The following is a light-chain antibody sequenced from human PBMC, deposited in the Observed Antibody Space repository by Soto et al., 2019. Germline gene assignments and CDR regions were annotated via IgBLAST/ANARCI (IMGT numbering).Light chain of an antibody. J-gene: IGKJ4*01. Sequence: DIQMTQSPSXXSASVGDRVTITCRASQGISNYLAWYQQKPGKVPKLLIYAASTLQSGVPSRFSGSGSGTDFTLTISSLQPEDVATYYCQKYNSAPPLTFGGGTKVEIK. CDR3: QKYNSAPPLT. V-gene: IGKV1-27*01. CDR1: QGISNY. CDR2: AAS.